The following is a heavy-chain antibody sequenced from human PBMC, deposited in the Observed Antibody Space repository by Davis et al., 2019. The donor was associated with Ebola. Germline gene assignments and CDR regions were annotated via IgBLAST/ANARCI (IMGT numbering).Heavy chain of an antibody. CDR1: GGSFSGYY. CDR3: ARHDWNYRNFDY. J-gene: IGHJ4*02. Sequence: MPSQTLSLTCAVYGGSFSGYYWSWIRQPPGKGLEWIGEINHSGSTNYNPSLKSRVTISVDTSKNQFSLRLNSVTAADTAVYYCARHDWNYRNFDYWGQGTLVAVSS. D-gene: IGHD1-7*01. V-gene: IGHV4-34*01. CDR2: INHSGST.